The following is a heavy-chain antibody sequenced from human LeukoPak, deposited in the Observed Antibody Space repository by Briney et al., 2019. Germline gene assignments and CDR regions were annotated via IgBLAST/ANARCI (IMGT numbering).Heavy chain of an antibody. D-gene: IGHD4/OR15-4a*01. CDR1: GFRFDDYY. CDR2: ISASGGMM. J-gene: IGHJ4*02. CDR3: ARHMVLSPCDY. V-gene: IGHV3-11*01. Sequence: GGSLRLSCAASGFRFDDYYLSWIRQAPGKGLEWISFISASGGMMDHADSVKGRFTISRDNAKNPVYLEMNNLRAEDTAVYHCARHMVLSPCDYWGPGTLVTVSS.